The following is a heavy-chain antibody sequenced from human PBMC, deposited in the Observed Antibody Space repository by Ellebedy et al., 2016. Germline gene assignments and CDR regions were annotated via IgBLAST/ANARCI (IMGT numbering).Heavy chain of an antibody. CDR2: IPHDGGNK. D-gene: IGHD3-22*01. V-gene: IGHV3-30-3*01. Sequence: GGSLRLSCAASGFTFSTSVMHWGRKAPGKGLEWVALIPHDGGNKQYADSVEGRFTISRDDSTDNLYLQMNSLRVEDTAVYYCAREEGSSGFAGWFDPWGQGTLVIVSS. CDR3: AREEGSSGFAGWFDP. CDR1: GFTFSTSV. J-gene: IGHJ5*02.